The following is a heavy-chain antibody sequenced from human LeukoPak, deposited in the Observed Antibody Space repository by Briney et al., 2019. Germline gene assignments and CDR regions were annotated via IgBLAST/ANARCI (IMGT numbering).Heavy chain of an antibody. CDR1: GFTFDDYA. V-gene: IGHV3-9*03. CDR3: AKGRGYSNNQAIDY. J-gene: IGHJ4*02. Sequence: GGSLRLSCATSGFTFDDYAMHWVRQGPGKGLEWVSGISWNSGIIAYANSVKGRFIISRDSAKKFVYLQMNSLTSEDMALYYCAKGRGYSNNQAIDYWGQGTLVTVSS. CDR2: ISWNSGII. D-gene: IGHD4-11*01.